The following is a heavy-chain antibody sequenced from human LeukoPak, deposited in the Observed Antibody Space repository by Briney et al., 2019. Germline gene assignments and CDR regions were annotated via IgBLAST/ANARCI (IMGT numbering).Heavy chain of an antibody. D-gene: IGHD6-13*01. J-gene: IGHJ5*02. V-gene: IGHV3-43*02. CDR3: AKDTYSSSAISLTHYNWFDP. CDR2: ISGDGGST. Sequence: PGGSLRLSCAASGFTFDDYAMHWVRQAPGKGLEWVSLISGDGGSTYYADSVKGRFTISRDNSKNSLYLQMSSLRTEDTALYYCAKDTYSSSAISLTHYNWFDPWGQGTLVTVSS. CDR1: GFTFDDYA.